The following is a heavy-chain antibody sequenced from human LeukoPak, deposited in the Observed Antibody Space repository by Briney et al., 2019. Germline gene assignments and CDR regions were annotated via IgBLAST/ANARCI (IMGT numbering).Heavy chain of an antibody. Sequence: SETMSLTCTVSSGSISSYYWGWIRQPAGKGLEWIGRIYTSGSTNYNPSLKSRVTMSVDTSKNQFSLRLSSVTAALTAVYYCARYTGVELRFLEWLYYMDFWGKGTTVTVSS. CDR1: SGSISSYY. CDR2: IYTSGST. D-gene: IGHD3-3*01. V-gene: IGHV4-4*07. J-gene: IGHJ6*03. CDR3: ARYTGVELRFLEWLYYMDF.